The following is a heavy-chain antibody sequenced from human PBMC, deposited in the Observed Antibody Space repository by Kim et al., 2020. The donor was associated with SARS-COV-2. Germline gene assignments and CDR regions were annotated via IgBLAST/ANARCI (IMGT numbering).Heavy chain of an antibody. Sequence: SPSLQGQVTISADKSLSTAYLQWSSLKASDTAMYYCARKDVAAAGAFDYWGQGTLVTVSS. D-gene: IGHD6-13*01. V-gene: IGHV5-51*01. J-gene: IGHJ4*02. CDR3: ARKDVAAAGAFDY.